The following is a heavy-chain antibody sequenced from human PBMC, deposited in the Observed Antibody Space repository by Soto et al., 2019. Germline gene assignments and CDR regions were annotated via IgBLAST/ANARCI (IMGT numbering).Heavy chain of an antibody. J-gene: IGHJ4*02. Sequence: QVQLQESGPGLVKPSQTLSLTCSVSGRSVNSAGYYWTWIRQHPGQGLGWIGYIYYSGTTYYSPSLKRRVTISIDTSDNQFSLKMNSVTAADTAVYYCARGIFLATASAYFDSWGQGALVTVSS. CDR2: IYYSGTT. CDR3: ARGIFLATASAYFDS. D-gene: IGHD3-3*01. V-gene: IGHV4-31*03. CDR1: GRSVNSAGYY.